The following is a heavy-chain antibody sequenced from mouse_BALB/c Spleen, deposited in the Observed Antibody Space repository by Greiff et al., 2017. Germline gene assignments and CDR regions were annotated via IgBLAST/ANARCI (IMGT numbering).Heavy chain of an antibody. CDR2: ISSGGGNT. D-gene: IGHD4-1*01. CDR3: ARWRWDYFDY. V-gene: IGHV5-9*03. Sequence: EVQLVESGGGLVKPGGSLKLSCAASGFTFSSYTMSWVRQTPEKRLEWVATISSGGGNTYYPDSVKGRFTISRDNAKNNLYLQMSSLRSEDTALYYCARWRWDYFDYWGQGTTLTVSS. J-gene: IGHJ2*01. CDR1: GFTFSSYT.